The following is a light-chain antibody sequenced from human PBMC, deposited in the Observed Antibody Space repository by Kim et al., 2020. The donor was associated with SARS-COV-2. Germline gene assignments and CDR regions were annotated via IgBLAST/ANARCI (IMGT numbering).Light chain of an antibody. CDR2: AAS. CDR3: QQYNDWPYT. J-gene: IGKJ2*01. CDR1: QSVSSN. V-gene: IGKV3-15*01. Sequence: SGSPGERATLSCRASQSVSSNLAWYQQKPGQAPRLLIYAASSRATGIPARFSGSGSETEFTLTISSLQSEDFAVYYCQQYNDWPYTFGQGTKLEI.